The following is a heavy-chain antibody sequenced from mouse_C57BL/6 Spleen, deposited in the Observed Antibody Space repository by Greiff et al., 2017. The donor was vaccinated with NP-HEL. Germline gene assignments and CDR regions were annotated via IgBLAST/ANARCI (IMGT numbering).Heavy chain of an antibody. CDR2: IDPSDSYT. V-gene: IGHV1-50*01. J-gene: IGHJ4*01. CDR3: ASRATVVGGAMDY. Sequence: QVQLQQPGAELVKPGASVKLSRKASGYTFPSYWLQWVKQRPGQGLEWDGEIDPSDSYTNYKQKFKGKATLTVDTSPSPAYMQLSSLTSDDSAVYYCASRATVVGGAMDYWGQGTSVTVSS. CDR1: GYTFPSYW. D-gene: IGHD1-1*01.